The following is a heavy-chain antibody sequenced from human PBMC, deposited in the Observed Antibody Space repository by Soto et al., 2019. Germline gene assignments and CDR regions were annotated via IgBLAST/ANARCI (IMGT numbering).Heavy chain of an antibody. V-gene: IGHV3-23*01. CDR1: GFTFSSYA. CDR2: ISGSGGST. CDR3: AKRMRRYYYDSSGYDIDY. J-gene: IGHJ4*02. D-gene: IGHD3-22*01. Sequence: GGSLRLSCAASGFTFSSYAMSWVRQAPGKGLEWVSAISGSGGSTYYADSVKGRFTISRDNSKSTLYLQMNSLRAEDTAVYYCAKRMRRYYYDSSGYDIDYWGQLTLVTVYS.